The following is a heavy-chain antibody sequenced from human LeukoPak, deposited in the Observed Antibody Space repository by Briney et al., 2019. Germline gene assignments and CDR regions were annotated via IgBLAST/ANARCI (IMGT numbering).Heavy chain of an antibody. D-gene: IGHD3-10*01. CDR1: GGSISSSSYY. Sequence: PSETLSLTCTVSGGSISSSSYYWGWIRQPPGKGLEWIGSIYYSGSTYYNPSLKSRVTISVDTSKNQFSLKLSSVTAADTAVYYCASESRWFGGSYWGQGTLVTVSS. J-gene: IGHJ4*02. CDR3: ASESRWFGGSY. V-gene: IGHV4-39*07. CDR2: IYYSGST.